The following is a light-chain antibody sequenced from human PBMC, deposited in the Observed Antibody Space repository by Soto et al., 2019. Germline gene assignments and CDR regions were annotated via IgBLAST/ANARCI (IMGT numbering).Light chain of an antibody. CDR1: QSVTSSY. V-gene: IGKV3-20*01. Sequence: EIVLTQSPGILSLSPGERATLSCRATQSVTSSYFAWYQQKPGQAPRLLIYGVSSRATDIPDRFSGSGSGTVFTLTISRLEPEDFVVYYCQQYSSLPHTFGQGTKLEVK. CDR2: GVS. CDR3: QQYSSLPHT. J-gene: IGKJ2*01.